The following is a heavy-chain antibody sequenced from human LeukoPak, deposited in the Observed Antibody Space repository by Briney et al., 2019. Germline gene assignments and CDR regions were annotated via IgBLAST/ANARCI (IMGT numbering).Heavy chain of an antibody. CDR3: ARGFGFGEFSYYYGLDV. CDR1: GGYISSRSYS. D-gene: IGHD3-10*01. V-gene: IGHV4-39*07. J-gene: IGHJ6*02. CDR2: FHYSGST. Sequence: SETLSLTCSVSGGYISSRSYSWGWIRHSPGKGLEWIGNFHYSGSTYYKSSLKSRVTISVDTSRNQFSLKLSSVTAADTAVYYCARGFGFGEFSYYYGLDVWGQGTTVTVSS.